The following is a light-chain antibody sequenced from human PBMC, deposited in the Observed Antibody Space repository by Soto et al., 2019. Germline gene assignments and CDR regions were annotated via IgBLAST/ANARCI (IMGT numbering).Light chain of an antibody. J-gene: IGKJ1*01. Sequence: DTQMTPSPSSLSAAVGDRVLITCLASQGIRNDLGWYQQKLGKAPKLLIYAASSLQSGVPSRFSGSGSGTDFTLSISSLQPEDFATYYCHQTYGKHRTFGQGTKVDIK. CDR1: QGIRND. CDR3: HQTYGKHRT. V-gene: IGKV1-39*01. CDR2: AAS.